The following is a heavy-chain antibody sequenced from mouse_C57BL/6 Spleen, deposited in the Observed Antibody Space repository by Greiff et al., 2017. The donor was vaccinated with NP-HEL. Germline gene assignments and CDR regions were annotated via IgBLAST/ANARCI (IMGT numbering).Heavy chain of an antibody. CDR1: GYTFTTYP. CDR3: ASGGYHYYAMDY. Sequence: LMESGAELVKPGASVKMSCKASGYTFTTYPIEWMKQNHGKSLEWIGNFHPYNDDTKYNEKFKGKATLTVEKSSSTVYLELSRLTSDDSAVYYCASGGYHYYAMDYWGQGTSVTVSS. V-gene: IGHV1-47*01. CDR2: FHPYNDDT. D-gene: IGHD2-14*01. J-gene: IGHJ4*01.